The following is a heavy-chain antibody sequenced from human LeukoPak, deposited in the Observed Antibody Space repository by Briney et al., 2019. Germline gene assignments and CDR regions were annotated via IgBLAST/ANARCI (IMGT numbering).Heavy chain of an antibody. CDR1: GYTFTSYG. CDR3: ARDLIQLWLGSVDY. D-gene: IGHD5-18*01. Sequence: GASVKVSCKASGYTFTSYGISWVRQAPGQGPEWMGWISAYNGNTNYAQKLQGRVTMTTDTSTSTAYMELRSLRSDDTAVYYCARDLIQLWLGSVDYWGQGTLVTVSS. V-gene: IGHV1-18*01. CDR2: ISAYNGNT. J-gene: IGHJ4*02.